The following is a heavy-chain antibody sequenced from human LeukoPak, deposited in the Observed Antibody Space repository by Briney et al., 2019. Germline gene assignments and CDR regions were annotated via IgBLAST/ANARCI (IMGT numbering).Heavy chain of an antibody. CDR2: INPKSGAT. Sequence: ASVKVSCKASGYTFTGYYIHWVRQAPGQGLEWMGWINPKSGATKYAQKFQGRVTMTRDRPISTAYMELSRLRSDDTAVYLCARERVDTWGSPGYFDLWGRGSLVIVSS. CDR1: GYTFTGYY. D-gene: IGHD3-16*01. J-gene: IGHJ2*01. V-gene: IGHV1-2*02. CDR3: ARERVDTWGSPGYFDL.